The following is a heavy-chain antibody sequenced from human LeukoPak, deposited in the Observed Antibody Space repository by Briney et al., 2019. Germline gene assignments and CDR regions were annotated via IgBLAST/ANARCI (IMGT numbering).Heavy chain of an antibody. V-gene: IGHV4-59*01. J-gene: IGHJ4*02. CDR3: AREYYDSSGYYPGYYFDY. CDR1: GFTFSTYG. CDR2: IYYSGST. Sequence: GSLRLSCAASGFTFSTYGMTWIRQPPGKGLEWIGYIYYSGSTNYNPSLKSRVTISVDTSKNQFSLKLSSVTAADTAVYYCAREYYDSSGYYPGYYFDYWGQGTLVTVSS. D-gene: IGHD3-22*01.